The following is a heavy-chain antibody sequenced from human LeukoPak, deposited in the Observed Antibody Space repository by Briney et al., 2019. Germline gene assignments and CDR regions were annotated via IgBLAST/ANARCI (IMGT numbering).Heavy chain of an antibody. Sequence: SETLSLTCAVYGGSLSGYYWSWIRQPPGKGLEWIGEINHSGSTNYNPSLKSRVTISVDTSKNQFSLKLNSVTAADTAMYYCARKSVAVRDAFDIWGQGTVVTVSS. D-gene: IGHD6-19*01. J-gene: IGHJ3*02. CDR3: ARKSVAVRDAFDI. V-gene: IGHV4-34*01. CDR2: INHSGST. CDR1: GGSLSGYY.